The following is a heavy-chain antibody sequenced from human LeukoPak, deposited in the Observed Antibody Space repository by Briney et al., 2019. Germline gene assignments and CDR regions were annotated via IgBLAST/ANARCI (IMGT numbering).Heavy chain of an antibody. CDR3: AKDHPWGRCFDY. V-gene: IGHV3-53*01. CDR1: GFTVSSNY. D-gene: IGHD3-16*01. Sequence: GGSLRLSCAASGFTVSSNYMSWVRQAPGKGLEWVSVIYSGGSTYYADSVKGRFTISRDNSKNTLYLQMNSLRAEDTAVYYCAKDHPWGRCFDYWGQGTLVTVSS. J-gene: IGHJ4*02. CDR2: IYSGGST.